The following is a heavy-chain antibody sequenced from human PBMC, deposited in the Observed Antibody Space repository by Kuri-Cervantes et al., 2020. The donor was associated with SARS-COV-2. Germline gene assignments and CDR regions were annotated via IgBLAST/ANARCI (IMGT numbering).Heavy chain of an antibody. J-gene: IGHJ3*02. CDR3: AREGVDIVGAPHDAFDI. CDR2: IIPIFGIA. D-gene: IGHD1-26*01. CDR1: GGTFSSYA. V-gene: IGHV1-69*04. Sequence: SVKVSCKASGGTFSSYAISWVRQAPGQGLEWMGRIIPIFGIANYAQKFQDRVTITADKSTSTAYMELSSLRSEDTAVYYCAREGVDIVGAPHDAFDIWGQGTMVTVSS.